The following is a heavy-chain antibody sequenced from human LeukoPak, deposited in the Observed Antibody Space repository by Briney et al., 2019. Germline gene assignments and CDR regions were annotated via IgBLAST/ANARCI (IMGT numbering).Heavy chain of an antibody. V-gene: IGHV4-61*02. J-gene: IGHJ6*03. CDR2: IYTSGST. CDR1: GGSISSGSYY. CDR3: ARLRRYSSSWYDYYYYYMDV. D-gene: IGHD6-13*01. Sequence: SRTLSLTCTVSGGSISSGSYYWSWIRQPAGKGLEWIGRIYTSGSTNYNPSLKSRVTISVDTSKNQFSLKLSTVTAADTAVYYCARLRRYSSSWYDYYYYYMDVWGKGTTVTVSS.